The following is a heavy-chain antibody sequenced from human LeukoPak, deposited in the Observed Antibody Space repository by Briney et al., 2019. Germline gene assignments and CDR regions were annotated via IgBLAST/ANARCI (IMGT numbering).Heavy chain of an antibody. J-gene: IGHJ4*02. V-gene: IGHV3-30*18. D-gene: IGHD3-22*01. CDR3: AKSGSGGYYFFDH. CDR1: GFTFNSYG. Sequence: PGGSLRLSCAASGFTFNSYGMHWVRQAPGKGLEWVAVISYDGSNKYYADSVKGRFAISRDNSKNTLYLQMNSLRAEDTAVYYCAKSGSGGYYFFDHWGQGTQVTVSS. CDR2: ISYDGSNK.